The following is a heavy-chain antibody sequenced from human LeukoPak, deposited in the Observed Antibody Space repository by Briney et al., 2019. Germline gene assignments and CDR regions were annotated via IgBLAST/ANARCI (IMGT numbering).Heavy chain of an antibody. J-gene: IGHJ4*02. CDR1: GGSISSYY. CDR3: ARAGSGAAFGEYYFDY. CDR2: IYTSGST. D-gene: IGHD3-10*01. V-gene: IGHV4-4*07. Sequence: PSETLSLTCTVSGGSISSYYWSWIRQPAGKGLEWIGRIYTSGSTNYNPSLKSRVTMSVDTSKNQFSLKLSSVTAADTAVYYCARAGSGAAFGEYYFDYWGQGTLVTVSS.